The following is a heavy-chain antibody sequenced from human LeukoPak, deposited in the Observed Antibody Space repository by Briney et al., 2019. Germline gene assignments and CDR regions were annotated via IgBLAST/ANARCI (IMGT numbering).Heavy chain of an antibody. CDR1: GYTFTSYD. D-gene: IGHD6-19*01. CDR3: ARDNADILVAGTVYYFDY. CDR2: INPNSGGT. Sequence: EASVKVSCKASGYTFTSYDINWVRQATGQGLEWMGWINPNSGGTNYAQKFQGRVTMTRDTSISTAYMELSRLRSDDTAVYYCARDNADILVAGTVYYFDYWGQGTLVTVSS. V-gene: IGHV1-2*02. J-gene: IGHJ4*02.